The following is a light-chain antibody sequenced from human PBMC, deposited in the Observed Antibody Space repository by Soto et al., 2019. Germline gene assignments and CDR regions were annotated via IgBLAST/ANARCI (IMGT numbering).Light chain of an antibody. CDR2: DAS. V-gene: IGKV3-11*01. CDR3: QQRSNWPPLIS. J-gene: IGKJ5*01. CDR1: QSVTTY. Sequence: EIVLTESPETLSLSRGERYALSCMGIQSVTTYLAWYQQKPGQAPRLLIYDASNRATGIPARFSGSGSGTDFTLTISSLEPEDFAVYYCQQRSNWPPLISVGPGTRLEIK.